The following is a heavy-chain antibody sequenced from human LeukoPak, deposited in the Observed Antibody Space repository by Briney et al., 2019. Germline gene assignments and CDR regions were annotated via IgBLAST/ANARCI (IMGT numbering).Heavy chain of an antibody. Sequence: ASVKVSCKASGYTFTGYYMHWVRQAPGQGLEWMGWINPNSGGTNYAQKLQGRVTMTTDTSTSTAYMELRSLRSDDTAVYYCARDRKWFGENYDYWGQGTLVTVSS. D-gene: IGHD3-10*01. J-gene: IGHJ4*02. CDR2: INPNSGGT. CDR1: GYTFTGYY. CDR3: ARDRKWFGENYDY. V-gene: IGHV1-2*02.